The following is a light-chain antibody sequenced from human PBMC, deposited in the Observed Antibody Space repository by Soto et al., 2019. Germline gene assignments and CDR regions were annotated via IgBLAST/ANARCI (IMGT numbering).Light chain of an antibody. V-gene: IGLV1-40*01. Sequence: QSVLTQPPSVSGAPGQRVTISCTGSSSNIGAGYDVLWYQQLPGTAPKLLIYGNSNRPSGVPDRFSGSKSGTSASLAITGLQAEDEAYYYCQSYDSSLSAVVFGGGTKLTVL. J-gene: IGLJ2*01. CDR3: QSYDSSLSAVV. CDR1: SSNIGAGYD. CDR2: GNS.